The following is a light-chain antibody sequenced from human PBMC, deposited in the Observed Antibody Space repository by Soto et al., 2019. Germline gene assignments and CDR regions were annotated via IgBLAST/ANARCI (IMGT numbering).Light chain of an antibody. CDR3: SSYTSSTTLV. V-gene: IGLV2-14*01. CDR2: EVS. Sequence: QSALTQPASVSGSPGQSITISCTGTTSDLGHYNYVSWYQQHPGKAPKLMIYEVSDRPSGVSNRFSGSKSGNTASLTISGLQAEDEADYYCSSYTSSTTLVFGGGTKVTVL. J-gene: IGLJ2*01. CDR1: TSDLGHYNY.